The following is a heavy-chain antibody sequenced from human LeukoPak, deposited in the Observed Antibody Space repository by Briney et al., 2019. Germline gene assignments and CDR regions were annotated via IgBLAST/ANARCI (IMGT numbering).Heavy chain of an antibody. J-gene: IGHJ6*03. Sequence: GGSLRLSCAVSGFIFSSYAMHWVRQAPGKGLEYVSTINSNGDSTYYAYSVKGRFTISRDNSKNTLYLQMGSVRAEDTALYYCAKDINRITMVRGVKFMGYYMDVWGKGTTVTVSS. CDR1: GFIFSSYA. D-gene: IGHD3-10*01. CDR3: AKDINRITMVRGVKFMGYYMDV. V-gene: IGHV3-64*01. CDR2: INSNGDST.